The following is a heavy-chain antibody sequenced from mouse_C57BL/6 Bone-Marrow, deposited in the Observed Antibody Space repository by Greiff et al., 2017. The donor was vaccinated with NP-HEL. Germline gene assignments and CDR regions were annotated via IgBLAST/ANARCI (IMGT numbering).Heavy chain of an antibody. V-gene: IGHV1-54*01. Sequence: QVQLQQSGAELVRPGTSVKVSCKASGYAFTNYLIEWVKQRPGQGLEWIGVINPGSGGTNYNEKFKGKATLTADKSSSTAYMQLSMLTSEDSAVYFCAREHACYYAMDYWGQGTSVTVSS. CDR3: AREHACYYAMDY. CDR1: GYAFTNYL. J-gene: IGHJ4*01. CDR2: INPGSGGT.